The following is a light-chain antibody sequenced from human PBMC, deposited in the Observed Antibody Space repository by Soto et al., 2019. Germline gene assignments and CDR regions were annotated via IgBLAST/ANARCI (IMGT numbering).Light chain of an antibody. J-gene: IGKJ1*01. CDR3: LQHFRYPLT. CDR1: QDIRND. CDR2: GAS. V-gene: IGKV1-17*01. Sequence: DIQMTQSPSSLSAFVGDRVTIACRASQDIRNDLGWFQQKPGKAPKRLIYGASTLQSGVPSRFSGSESGTEFTLTISSLKPEDFATYYCLQHFRYPLTFGQGTKVDIK.